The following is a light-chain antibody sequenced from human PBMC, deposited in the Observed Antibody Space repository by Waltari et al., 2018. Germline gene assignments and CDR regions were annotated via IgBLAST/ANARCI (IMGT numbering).Light chain of an antibody. Sequence: QSALTQPRSVSGPPGQSLTIACAVTGSDVGDFSSVSWYQQHPGKAPKLVIFDVTKRPSGVPARFSGSKTATSVSLTVSGPQAEDEADYYCCSSAGIWVFGGGTKLTVL. CDR1: GSDVGDFSS. V-gene: IGLV2-11*01. J-gene: IGLJ3*02. CDR3: CSSAGIWV. CDR2: DVT.